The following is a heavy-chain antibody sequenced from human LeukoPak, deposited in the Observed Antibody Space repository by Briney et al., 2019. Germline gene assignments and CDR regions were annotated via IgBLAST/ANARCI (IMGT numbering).Heavy chain of an antibody. V-gene: IGHV3-23*01. CDR3: AKDRYCGGDCYQEYFQQ. D-gene: IGHD2-21*02. Sequence: PGRSLRLSCPAYGFTFDIYGMSWVRQAPGKALKWVSSISGTGGSTYYADSVKGRFTVSRDNSKNTLYVQMNNLRVEDTAVYYCAKDRYCGGDCYQEYFQQWGQGTLVTVSS. J-gene: IGHJ1*01. CDR1: GFTFDIYG. CDR2: ISGTGGST.